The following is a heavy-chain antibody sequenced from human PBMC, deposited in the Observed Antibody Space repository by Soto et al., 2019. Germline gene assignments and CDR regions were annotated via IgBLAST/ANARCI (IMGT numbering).Heavy chain of an antibody. CDR2: ISAYNGNT. D-gene: IGHD3-22*01. CDR1: GYTFTSYG. Sequence: ASVKVSCKASGYTFTSYGISWVRQAPGQGLEWMGWISAYNGNTNYVQKLQGRVTMTTDTSTSTAYMELRSLRSDDTAVYYCARVAQNYYDSSGYYYPGYFDYWG. V-gene: IGHV1-18*01. CDR3: ARVAQNYYDSSGYYYPGYFDY. J-gene: IGHJ4*01.